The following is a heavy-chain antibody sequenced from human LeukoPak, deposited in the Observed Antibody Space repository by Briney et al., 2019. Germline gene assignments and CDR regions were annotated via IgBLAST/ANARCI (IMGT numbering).Heavy chain of an antibody. D-gene: IGHD7-27*01. CDR2: INPNSGGT. Sequence: GASVMVSCKASGYTFTGYYMHWVRQAPGQGLEWMGWINPNSGGTNYAQKFQGRVTMTRDTSISTAYMELSRLRSDDTAVYYCARVTGDRRGHAFDIWGQGTMVTVSS. J-gene: IGHJ3*02. V-gene: IGHV1-2*02. CDR1: GYTFTGYY. CDR3: ARVTGDRRGHAFDI.